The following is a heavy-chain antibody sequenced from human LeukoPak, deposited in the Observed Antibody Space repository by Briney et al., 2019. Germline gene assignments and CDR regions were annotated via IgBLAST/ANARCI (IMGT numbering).Heavy chain of an antibody. D-gene: IGHD5-24*01. CDR3: ARDGYKETLSFDP. Sequence: ASVKVSCKASGYIFTNYGITWVRQAPGQGLEWMGWISADNGDTKYAQKVQGRVTMTTDTSTSTAYMELRSLRSDDTAVYYCARDGYKETLSFDPWGQGTLVTASS. V-gene: IGHV1-18*01. J-gene: IGHJ5*02. CDR1: GYIFTNYG. CDR2: ISADNGDT.